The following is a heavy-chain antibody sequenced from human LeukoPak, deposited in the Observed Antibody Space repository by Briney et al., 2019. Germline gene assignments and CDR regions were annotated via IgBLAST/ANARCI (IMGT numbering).Heavy chain of an antibody. V-gene: IGHV1-2*02. J-gene: IGHJ4*02. D-gene: IGHD6-13*01. CDR2: IYPNSDGT. CDR3: AKAIAAAHYDF. CDR1: GYTFTVYY. Sequence: ASVKVSCKASGYTFTVYYIHWVRQAPGQGLEWMGWIYPNSDGTNYAQKFQGRVTMTRDTSISTAYMELSRLTSDDTAIYYCAKAIAAAHYDFWGQGTLVTVSS.